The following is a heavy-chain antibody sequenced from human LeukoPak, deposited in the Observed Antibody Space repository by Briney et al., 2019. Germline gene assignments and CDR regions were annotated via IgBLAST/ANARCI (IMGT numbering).Heavy chain of an antibody. CDR2: IYSGGST. Sequence: PGGSLRLSCAASGFTVSSNYMSWVRQAPGKGLEWVSVIYSGGSTYYADSVKGRFTISRDNSKNTLYLQMNSLRAEDTAVYYCARDSAVTTSLRPFDPWGQGTLVTVSS. V-gene: IGHV3-66*01. CDR3: ARDSAVTTSLRPFDP. CDR1: GFTVSSNY. D-gene: IGHD4-17*01. J-gene: IGHJ5*02.